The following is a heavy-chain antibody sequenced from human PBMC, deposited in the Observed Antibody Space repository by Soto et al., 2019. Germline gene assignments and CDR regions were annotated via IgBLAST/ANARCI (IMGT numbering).Heavy chain of an antibody. CDR3: ARSQDYGDPTYWGYYFDY. V-gene: IGHV3-48*03. CDR1: GFTFSSYE. Sequence: EVQLVESGGGLVQPGGSLRLSCAASGFTFSSYEMNWVRQAPGKGLEWVSYISSSGSTIYYADSVKGRFTISRDNVKNSLYLQMNSLRAEDTAVYYCARSQDYGDPTYWGYYFDYWGQGTLVTVSS. J-gene: IGHJ4*02. D-gene: IGHD4-17*01. CDR2: ISSSGSTI.